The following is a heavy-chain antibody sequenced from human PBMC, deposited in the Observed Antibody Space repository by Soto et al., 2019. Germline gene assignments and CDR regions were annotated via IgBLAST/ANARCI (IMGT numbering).Heavy chain of an antibody. CDR3: AKDLDGVQLWNYGMDV. CDR1: GFTFSSYA. D-gene: IGHD5-18*01. J-gene: IGHJ6*02. V-gene: IGHV3-23*01. Sequence: EVQLLESGGGLVQPGGSLRLSCAASGFTFSSYAMSWVRQAPGKGLEWVSAISGSGGSTYYADSVKGRFTISRDNSKNTLYLQMNSLRAEDTAVYYCAKDLDGVQLWNYGMDVWGQGTTVTVSS. CDR2: ISGSGGST.